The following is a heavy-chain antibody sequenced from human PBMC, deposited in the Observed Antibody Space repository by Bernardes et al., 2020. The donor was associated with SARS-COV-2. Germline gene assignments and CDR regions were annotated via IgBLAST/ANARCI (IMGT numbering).Heavy chain of an antibody. D-gene: IGHD3-10*01. V-gene: IGHV3-30*18. Sequence: GGSLRLSCEASGVTSTNYGIHWVRQAPGRGLEWVAVISYDGLHFYAESVKGRFTVSRDNPKRTTFLQMSGLRVEDTARYYCAKVECGNNACYGSYLGMDVWGQGTTVTVS. J-gene: IGHJ6*02. CDR3: AKVECGNNACYGSYLGMDV. CDR2: ISYDGLH. CDR1: GVTSTNYG.